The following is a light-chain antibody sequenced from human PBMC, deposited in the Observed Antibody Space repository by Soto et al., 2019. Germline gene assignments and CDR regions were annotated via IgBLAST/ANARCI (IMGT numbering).Light chain of an antibody. V-gene: IGLV2-14*01. J-gene: IGLJ2*01. CDR3: SSYTSSNTVV. CDR1: SNDVGGYNY. CDR2: DVS. Sequence: QSALTQPASVSGSPGQSIAISCTGTSNDVGGYNYVSWYQQHPGKAPKLMIYDVSARPSGVSNRFSGSKSYNTASLTSSGLQAEDEADYYCSSYTSSNTVVFGGGTKLTVL.